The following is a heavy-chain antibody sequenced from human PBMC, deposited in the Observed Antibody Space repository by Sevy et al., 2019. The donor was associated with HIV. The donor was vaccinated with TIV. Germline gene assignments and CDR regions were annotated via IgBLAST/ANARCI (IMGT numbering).Heavy chain of an antibody. Sequence: GGSLRLSCEASAITIRDYWMSWVRQAPGKGLEWVANINPDGTRIYYANSVKGRFTNSRDHAKTSVFLQMSSLRAEDTAVYYCVRAIQLAASYWGLGTLVTVSS. V-gene: IGHV3-7*02. CDR2: INPDGTRI. CDR1: AITIRDYW. J-gene: IGHJ4*02. D-gene: IGHD2-15*01. CDR3: VRAIQLAASY.